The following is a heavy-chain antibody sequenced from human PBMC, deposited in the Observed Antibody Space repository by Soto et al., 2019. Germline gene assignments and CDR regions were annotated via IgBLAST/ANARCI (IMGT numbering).Heavy chain of an antibody. CDR1: GYTFTGYY. V-gene: IGHV1-2*02. CDR2: INPNSGGT. Sequence: QVQLVQSGAEVKKPGASVKVSCKASGYTFTGYYMHWVRQAPGQGLEWMGWINPNSGGTNYAQKLQGRVTMTTDTSTSTAYMELRSLRSDDTAVYYCARSESPWTGTDFDYWGQGTLVTVSS. D-gene: IGHD1-1*01. CDR3: ARSESPWTGTDFDY. J-gene: IGHJ4*02.